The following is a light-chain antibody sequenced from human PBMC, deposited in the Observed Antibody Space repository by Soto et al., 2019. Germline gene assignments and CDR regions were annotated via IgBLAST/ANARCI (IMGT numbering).Light chain of an antibody. CDR3: QQRSNWPLT. CDR2: DAS. J-gene: IGKJ4*01. V-gene: IGKV3-11*01. CDR1: QSVSSY. Sequence: EIVLTQSPATLSLSPVERATLSCRASQSVSSYLAWYQQKPGQAPRLLIYDASNRATGIPARFSGSGSGTDFTLTISSLEPEDFAVYYCQQRSNWPLTFGGGTQVEIK.